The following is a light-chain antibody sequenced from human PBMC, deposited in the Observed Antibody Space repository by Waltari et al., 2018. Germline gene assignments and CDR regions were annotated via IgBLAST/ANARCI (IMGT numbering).Light chain of an antibody. Sequence: QSVLTQPPSVSGSPGQRVTISCTGGSSNIGAGFYAHWYQQFPGTAPKLLIYENTQRPSGVPDRFSGSKSGTSASLAITGLQAEDEADYYCQAYDHSLNGWVFGEGTKLTVL. V-gene: IGLV1-40*01. CDR1: SSNIGAGFY. CDR2: ENT. J-gene: IGLJ3*02. CDR3: QAYDHSLNGWV.